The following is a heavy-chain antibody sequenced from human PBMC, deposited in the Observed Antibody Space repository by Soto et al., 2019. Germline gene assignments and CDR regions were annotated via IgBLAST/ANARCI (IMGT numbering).Heavy chain of an antibody. J-gene: IGHJ3*02. CDR1: GFTFPSSA. V-gene: IGHV1-58*01. D-gene: IGHD3-10*01. CDR3: AAPGSHDAFDI. CDR2: IVVGSGNT. Sequence: GASVEVSCKASGFTFPSSAVHWVRQARGQRLEWIGWIVVGSGNTNYAQKFQERVTITRDMSTSTAYMELSSLRSEDTAVYYCAAPGSHDAFDIWGQGTMVTVS.